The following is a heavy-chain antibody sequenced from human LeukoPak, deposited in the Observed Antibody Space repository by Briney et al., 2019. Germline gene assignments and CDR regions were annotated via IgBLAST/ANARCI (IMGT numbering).Heavy chain of an antibody. V-gene: IGHV3-30*04. CDR2: ISDDGSNK. D-gene: IGHD3-10*01. J-gene: IGHJ4*02. Sequence: GGSLRLSCAASGFTFSSYAMHWVRQAPGKGLEWVAVISDDGSNKYYADSVKGRFTISRDNSKNTLYLQMNSLRAEDTAVYYCARDRDYYGSGSYLGLIDYWGQGTLVTVSS. CDR1: GFTFSSYA. CDR3: ARDRDYYGSGSYLGLIDY.